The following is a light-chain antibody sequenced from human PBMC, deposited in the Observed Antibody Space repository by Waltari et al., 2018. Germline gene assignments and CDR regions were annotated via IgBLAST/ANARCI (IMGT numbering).Light chain of an antibody. J-gene: IGKJ2*01. CDR3: QQYKTYLRP. V-gene: IGKV1-5*03. Sequence: DIQMTQSPATLSSSVGDRVTITCRASQNIDSWLAWYQQKPGKAPKLLIYKASTLEAGVPSRFSGRGSGTEFTLTISSLQPDDSATYYCQQYKTYLRPFGQGTKLDI. CDR1: QNIDSW. CDR2: KAS.